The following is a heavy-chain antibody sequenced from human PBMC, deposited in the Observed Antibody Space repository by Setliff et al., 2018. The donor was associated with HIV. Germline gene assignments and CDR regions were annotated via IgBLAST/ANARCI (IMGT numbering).Heavy chain of an antibody. V-gene: IGHV4-4*08. D-gene: IGHD3-10*01. CDR2: IYSGGST. CDR3: ARVRSYGSASDAFDV. J-gene: IGHJ3*01. CDR1: GGSIGGYY. Sequence: SETLSLTCTVSGGSIGGYYWSWIRQPPGTGLEWLGCIYSGGSTNYNPSLERRVTISLDTSKNQFSLRLTSVTAADTAVYYCARVRSYGSASDAFDVWGPGTMVTVSS.